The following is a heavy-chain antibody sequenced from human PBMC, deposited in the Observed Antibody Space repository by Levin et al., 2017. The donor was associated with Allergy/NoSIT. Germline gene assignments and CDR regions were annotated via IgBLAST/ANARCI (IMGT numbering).Heavy chain of an antibody. CDR1: GFTFSNYH. CDR3: APRADIGY. V-gene: IGHV3-21*01. D-gene: IGHD6-19*01. Sequence: RGESLKISCAASGFTFSNYHMNWVRQAPGKGLEWVSSISISSNYIYYADSVKGRFTISRDNAKNPLYLQMNSLRAEDTAVYYCAPRADIGYWGQGTLVTVSS. J-gene: IGHJ4*02. CDR2: ISISSNYI.